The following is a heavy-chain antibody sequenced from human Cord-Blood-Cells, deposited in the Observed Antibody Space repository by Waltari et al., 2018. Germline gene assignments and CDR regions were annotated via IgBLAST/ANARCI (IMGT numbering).Heavy chain of an antibody. V-gene: IGHV4-34*01. CDR2: INHSGST. J-gene: IGHJ4*02. CDR1: GGSFSGYY. CDR3: ARVDPDYYYGSGSYFDY. Sequence: QVQLQQWGAGLLKPSETLSLTCAVYGGSFSGYYWSWIRQPPGKGLEWIGEINHSGSTNYSPSLKSRVTISVDTSKNQFSLKLSSVTAADTAVYYCARVDPDYYYGSGSYFDYWGQGTLVTVSS. D-gene: IGHD3-10*01.